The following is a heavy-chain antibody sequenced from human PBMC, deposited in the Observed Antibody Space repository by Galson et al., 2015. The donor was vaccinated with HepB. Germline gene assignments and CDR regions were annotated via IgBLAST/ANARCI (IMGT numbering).Heavy chain of an antibody. V-gene: IGHV7-4-1*02. J-gene: IGHJ6*02. Sequence: SVKVSCKASGYTFTSYAMNWVRQAPGQGLEWMGWINTNTGNPTYAQGFTGRFVFSLDTSVSTAYLQISSLKAEDTAVYYCARGARSSSQYYYYGMDVWGQGTTVTVSS. CDR3: ARGARSSSQYYYYGMDV. CDR2: INTNTGNP. CDR1: GYTFTSYA. D-gene: IGHD6-13*01.